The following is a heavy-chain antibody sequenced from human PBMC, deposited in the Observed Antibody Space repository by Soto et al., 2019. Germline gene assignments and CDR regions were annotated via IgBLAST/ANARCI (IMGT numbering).Heavy chain of an antibody. J-gene: IGHJ6*03. CDR2: IYYSGST. V-gene: IGHV4-39*02. CDR3: AGITYSSSSDYYYYMDV. Sequence: QLQLQEARPGLVKPSETLSLTCTVSGGSISRSSYYWGWIRQPPGKGLEWIGSIYYSGSTYYNPSLKGRVTISVDTSKNHFSLKLSSVTAADTAVYYCAGITYSSSSDYYYYMDVWGKGTTVTVSS. D-gene: IGHD6-6*01. CDR1: GGSISRSSYY.